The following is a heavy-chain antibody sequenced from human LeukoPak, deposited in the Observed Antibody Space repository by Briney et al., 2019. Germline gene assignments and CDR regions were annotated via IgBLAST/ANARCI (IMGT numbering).Heavy chain of an antibody. V-gene: IGHV1-8*01. CDR1: GYTFINYD. Sequence: ASVKVSCKTSGYTFINYDINWVRQATGQGLEWMGWMNPKSGNTGSAQRFQGRVTMTRDTSISTAYMELSSLASEDMAVYYCARVWGAIDYWGQGTLVTVSS. CDR3: ARVWGAIDY. J-gene: IGHJ4*02. D-gene: IGHD1-26*01. CDR2: MNPKSGNT.